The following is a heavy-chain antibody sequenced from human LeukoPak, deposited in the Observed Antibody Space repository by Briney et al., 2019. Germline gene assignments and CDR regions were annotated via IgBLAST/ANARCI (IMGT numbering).Heavy chain of an antibody. J-gene: IGHJ4*02. CDR3: AKDLHCSGGSCPPDY. Sequence: GGSLRLSCAASGFTFSSYAMSWVRQAPGKGLEWVSAISGSGGSTYYADSVKGRFTISRDDSKNTLYLQMNSLRAEDTAVYYCAKDLHCSGGSCPPDYWGQGTLVTVSS. CDR1: GFTFSSYA. CDR2: ISGSGGST. V-gene: IGHV3-23*01. D-gene: IGHD2-15*01.